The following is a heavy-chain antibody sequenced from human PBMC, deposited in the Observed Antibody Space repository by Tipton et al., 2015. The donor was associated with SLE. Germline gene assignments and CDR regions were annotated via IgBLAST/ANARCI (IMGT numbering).Heavy chain of an antibody. CDR2: IYYSGST. CDR3: ARDLDYYDSGGYPL. J-gene: IGHJ4*02. Sequence: TLSLTCTVSGGSISSYCWSWIRQPPGKGLEWIGYIYYSGSTNYNPSLKSRVTISVDTSKNQFSLKLSSVTAADTAVYYCARDLDYYDSGGYPLWGQGTLVTVSS. CDR1: GGSISSYC. D-gene: IGHD3-22*01. V-gene: IGHV4-59*01.